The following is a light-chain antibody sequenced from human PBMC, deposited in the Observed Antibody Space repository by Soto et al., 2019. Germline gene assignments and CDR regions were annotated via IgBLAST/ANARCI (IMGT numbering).Light chain of an antibody. CDR2: KAS. Sequence: DIQMTQLPSTLSASVGDRVTITCRASQSISSWLAWYQQKPGKAPKLLIYKASSLESGVPSRFSGSGSGTEFILTISSLQPDDFATYYCQQYNSYPWTFGLGTKVEIK. CDR3: QQYNSYPWT. V-gene: IGKV1-5*03. CDR1: QSISSW. J-gene: IGKJ1*01.